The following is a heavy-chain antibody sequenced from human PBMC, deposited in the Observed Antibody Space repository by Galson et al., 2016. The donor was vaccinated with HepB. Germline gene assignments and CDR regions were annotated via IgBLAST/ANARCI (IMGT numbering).Heavy chain of an antibody. V-gene: IGHV3-53*01. CDR2: INTNDGR. CDR1: GFSVITF. Sequence: SLRLSCAASGFSVITFMAWVRQAPGKGLEWVSLINTNDGRTYADSVQGRFTISRDTSKNTLYLQMDSLRPEDTAVYYCVRENWYHYILWGQGTLVIVSS. D-gene: IGHD3-10*02. J-gene: IGHJ4*02. CDR3: VRENWYHYIL.